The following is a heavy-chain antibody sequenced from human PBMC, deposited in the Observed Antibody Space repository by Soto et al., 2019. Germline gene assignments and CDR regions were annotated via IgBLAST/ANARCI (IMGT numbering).Heavy chain of an antibody. V-gene: IGHV1-24*01. D-gene: IGHD1-26*01. CDR1: GYTLTELS. J-gene: IGHJ3*02. Sequence: ASVKVSCKVSGYTLTELSMHWVRQAPGKGLEWMGGFDPEDGETIYAQKFQGRVTMTEDTSTDTAYMELSSLRSEDTVVYYCATAWSSGSYYDAFDIWGQGTMVTVSS. CDR3: ATAWSSGSYYDAFDI. CDR2: FDPEDGET.